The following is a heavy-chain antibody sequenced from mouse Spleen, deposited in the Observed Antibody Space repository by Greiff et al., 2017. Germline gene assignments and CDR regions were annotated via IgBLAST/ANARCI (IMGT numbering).Heavy chain of an antibody. D-gene: IGHD2-2*01. CDR1: GFTFSDYG. J-gene: IGHJ1*01. CDR3: ARPGGYDVNWYFDV. CDR2: ISSGSSTI. V-gene: IGHV5-17*01. Sequence: EVKVVESGGGLVKPGGSLKLSCAASGFTFSDYGMHWVRQAPEKGLEWVAYISSGSSTIYYADTVKGRFTISRDNAKNTLFLQMTSLRSEDTAMYYCARPGGYDVNWYFDVWGAGTTVTVSS.